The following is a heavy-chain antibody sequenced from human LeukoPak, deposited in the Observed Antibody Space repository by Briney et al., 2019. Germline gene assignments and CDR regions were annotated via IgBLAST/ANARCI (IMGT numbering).Heavy chain of an antibody. J-gene: IGHJ4*02. CDR1: GYSISSGYY. Sequence: ASETLSLTCAVSGYSISSGYYWGWVRQPPGTGLAWIGSIYHSGNTYYNPSLKSRVTISVDTSKNQFSLKLSSITAADTAVYYCARGSPAAAGSLDYWGQGNLVTASS. D-gene: IGHD6-13*01. CDR2: IYHSGNT. CDR3: ARGSPAAAGSLDY. V-gene: IGHV4-38-2*01.